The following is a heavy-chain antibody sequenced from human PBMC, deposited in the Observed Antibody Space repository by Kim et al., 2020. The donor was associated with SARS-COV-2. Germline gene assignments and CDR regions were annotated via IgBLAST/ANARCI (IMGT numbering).Heavy chain of an antibody. CDR1: GGSISSYY. Sequence: SETLSLTCTLSGGSISSYYWSWIRQPPGKGLECIGYIYYSGITNYNPSLKSRVTISVDTSKNQFSLKLSSVTAADTAVYYCAGGVMVNREDYFDYWGQGTLVTVSS. V-gene: IGHV4-59*01. D-gene: IGHD2-21*01. J-gene: IGHJ4*02. CDR2: IYYSGIT. CDR3: AGGVMVNREDYFDY.